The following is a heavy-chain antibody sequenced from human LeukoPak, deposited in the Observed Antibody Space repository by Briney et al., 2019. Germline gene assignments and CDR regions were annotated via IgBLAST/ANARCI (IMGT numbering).Heavy chain of an antibody. CDR2: INPNSGGT. CDR1: GYTFTGYY. Sequence: ASVKVSCKASGYTFTGYYMHWVRQAPGQGLEWMGWINPNSGGTNYAQKFRGRVTMTRDTSISTAYMELSRLRSDDTAVYYCARDAYSAYSSSFDPWGQGTLVTVSS. V-gene: IGHV1-2*02. D-gene: IGHD6-6*01. J-gene: IGHJ5*02. CDR3: ARDAYSAYSSSFDP.